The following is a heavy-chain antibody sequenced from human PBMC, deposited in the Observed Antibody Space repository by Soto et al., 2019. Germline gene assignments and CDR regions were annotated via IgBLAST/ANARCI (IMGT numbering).Heavy chain of an antibody. CDR1: GFTFSSYW. CDR2: INSDGSST. V-gene: IGHV3-74*01. J-gene: IGHJ6*02. CDR3: ARDTGTRGYYYYGMDV. D-gene: IGHD4-4*01. Sequence: EVQLVESGGGLVQPGGSLRLSCAASGFTFSSYWMHWVRQAPGKGLVWVSRINSDGSSTSYADSVKGRFTISRDNAKNTLDLQMKSLRGEDTAVYYFARDTGTRGYYYYGMDVWGQGTTVTGSS.